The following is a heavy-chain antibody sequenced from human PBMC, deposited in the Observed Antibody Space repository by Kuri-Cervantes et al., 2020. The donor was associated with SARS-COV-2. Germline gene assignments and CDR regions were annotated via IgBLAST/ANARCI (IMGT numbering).Heavy chain of an antibody. D-gene: IGHD3-10*01. Sequence: GSVKVSCKASGYIFTSHNMHWVRQAPGQGLEWMGMLNPSGGSRINTQKFQGRLTMTRDTPTSTVYMELSSLRSDDTAVYYCAREYYYGSGRYYGAFDHWGQGTPVTVSS. J-gene: IGHJ5*02. CDR3: AREYYYGSGRYYGAFDH. V-gene: IGHV1-46*01. CDR2: LNPSGGSR. CDR1: GYIFTSHN.